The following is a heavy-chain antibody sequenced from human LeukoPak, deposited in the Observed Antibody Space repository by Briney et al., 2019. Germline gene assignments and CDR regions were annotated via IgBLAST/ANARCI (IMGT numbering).Heavy chain of an antibody. Sequence: SETLSLTCTVSGGSISSSSYYWGWIRQHPGKGLEWIGYIYYSGSTYYNPSLKSRVTISVDTSKNQFSLKLSSVTAADTAVYYCAGGEVTMIVGLWGQGTLVTVSS. CDR1: GGSISSSSYY. V-gene: IGHV4-31*03. J-gene: IGHJ4*02. CDR3: AGGEVTMIVGL. CDR2: IYYSGST. D-gene: IGHD3-22*01.